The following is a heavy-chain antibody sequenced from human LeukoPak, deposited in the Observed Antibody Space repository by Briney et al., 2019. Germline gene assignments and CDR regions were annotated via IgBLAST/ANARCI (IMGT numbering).Heavy chain of an antibody. CDR3: GKEVERHFDLKY. Sequence: GGSLRLSCAASGFTSGIYAVSWVRQAPGKGLEWVSAFSGGGDSYYADSVKGRFTISRDNSKKILYLQMNSLRAEDTAVYYCGKEVERHFDLKYWGQGTLVTVSS. V-gene: IGHV3-23*01. CDR1: GFTSGIYA. CDR2: FSGGGDS. J-gene: IGHJ4*02.